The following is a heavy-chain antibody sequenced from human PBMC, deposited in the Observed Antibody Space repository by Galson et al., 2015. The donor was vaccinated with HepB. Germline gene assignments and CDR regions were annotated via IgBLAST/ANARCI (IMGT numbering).Heavy chain of an antibody. CDR1: GFTFSSYG. J-gene: IGHJ6*03. D-gene: IGHD3-3*01. CDR3: AKSYYDFWSGYYYYYMDV. Sequence: SLRLSCAASGFTFSSYGMHWVRQAPGKGLEWVAVISYDGSNKYYADSVKGRFTISRDNSKNTLYLQMNSLRAEDTAVYYCAKSYYDFWSGYYYYYMDVWGKGTTVTVSS. CDR2: ISYDGSNK. V-gene: IGHV3-30*18.